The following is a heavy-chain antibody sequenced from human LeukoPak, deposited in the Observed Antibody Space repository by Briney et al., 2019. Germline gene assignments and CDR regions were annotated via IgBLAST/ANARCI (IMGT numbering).Heavy chain of an antibody. D-gene: IGHD2-21*01. Sequence: GGSLRLSCAASGFTFSSYGTHWVRQAPGKGLEWVAFIRYDGSNKYYADSVKGRFTISRDNSKNTLYLQMNSLRAEDTAVYYCAKASYCGGDCSGFDPWGQGTLVTVSS. J-gene: IGHJ5*02. V-gene: IGHV3-30*02. CDR3: AKASYCGGDCSGFDP. CDR1: GFTFSSYG. CDR2: IRYDGSNK.